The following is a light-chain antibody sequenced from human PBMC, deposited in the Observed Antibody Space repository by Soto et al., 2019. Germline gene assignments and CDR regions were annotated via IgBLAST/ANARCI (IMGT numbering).Light chain of an antibody. J-gene: IGLJ2*01. CDR3: QSADSSGTYVV. CDR1: ALPKQY. V-gene: IGLV3-25*02. CDR2: KDS. Sequence: SYELTQPPSVSVSPGQTARITCSGDALPKQYAYWYQQKPGQAPVLVIYKDSERPSGIPERFSGSSSGTTVTLTISGVQAEAEADYYCQSADSSGTYVVFGGGTKLTVL.